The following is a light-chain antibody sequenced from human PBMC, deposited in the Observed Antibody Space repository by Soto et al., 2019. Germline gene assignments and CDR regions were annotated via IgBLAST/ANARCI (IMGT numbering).Light chain of an antibody. J-gene: IGKJ1*01. V-gene: IGKV1-5*01. CDR3: QQYYSYSRT. Sequence: DIQLTQSPSTLSASVGDRVTITCRASQSISSWLAWYQQKPGKAPELLIYDASTLQSGVPSRFSGSGSGTEFTLTISSLQPDDFATYYCQQYYSYSRTFGQGTKVDIK. CDR2: DAS. CDR1: QSISSW.